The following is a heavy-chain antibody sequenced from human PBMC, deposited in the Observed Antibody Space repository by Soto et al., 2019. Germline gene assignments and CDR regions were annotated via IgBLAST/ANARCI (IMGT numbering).Heavy chain of an antibody. CDR2: INPKSGYT. CDR3: ARVGRDDNPWGRGAPDAFDL. Sequence: GASVKVSCKATGYTLSGYYIHWVRLAPGQGLEWMGWINPKSGYTHYAQQFQGWVTMTRDTSISTVYMELRRLRSDDTAVYYCARVGRDDNPWGRGAPDAFDLWGQGTMVTVSS. D-gene: IGHD3-16*01. V-gene: IGHV1-2*04. CDR1: GYTLSGYY. J-gene: IGHJ3*01.